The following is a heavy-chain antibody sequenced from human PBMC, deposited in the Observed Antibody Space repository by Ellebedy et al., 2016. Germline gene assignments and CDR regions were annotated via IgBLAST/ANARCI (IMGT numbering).Heavy chain of an antibody. CDR2: INAGNGKT. CDR1: GYTFSSYG. J-gene: IGHJ5*02. CDR3: VREGMNIVVVTAPHWFDP. V-gene: IGHV1-3*01. Sequence: ASVKVSCXASGYTFSSYGMHWVRQAPGQRLEWMGWINAGNGKTKYSQKFQGRVIITRDTSASTAYMEMSSLRSEDTAVYYCVREGMNIVVVTAPHWFDPWGQGTLVTVSS. D-gene: IGHD2-21*02.